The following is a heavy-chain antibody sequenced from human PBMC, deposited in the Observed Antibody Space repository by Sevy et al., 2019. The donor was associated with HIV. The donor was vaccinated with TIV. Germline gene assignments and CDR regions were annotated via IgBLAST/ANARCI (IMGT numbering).Heavy chain of an antibody. J-gene: IGHJ4*02. D-gene: IGHD2-8*01. Sequence: GGFLRRSCAASGFTFSKYSMSWVRQPPGKGLEWVSTLSFGCGEINYADSVKGRFTISRDNSKCTVYLQMNNLRPEDTAVYYCAREGCTKPHDYWGQGTLVTVSS. CDR3: AREGCTKPHDY. CDR1: GFTFSKYS. V-gene: IGHV3-23*01. CDR2: LSFGCGEI.